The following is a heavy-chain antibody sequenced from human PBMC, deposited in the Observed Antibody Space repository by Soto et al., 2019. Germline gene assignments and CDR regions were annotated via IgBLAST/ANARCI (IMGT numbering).Heavy chain of an antibody. D-gene: IGHD3-9*01. CDR3: ARVWAGDILTGYYSRPFFDY. CDR2: IYYSGST. V-gene: IGHV4-31*03. Sequence: QVQLQESGPGLVKPSQTLCLTCTVSGGSISSGGHYWSWIRQHPGKGLEWIGYIYYSGSTYYNPSLKSRVTISVDTSKNQFSLKLSSVTAADTAVYYCARVWAGDILTGYYSRPFFDYWGQGTLVTVSS. J-gene: IGHJ4*02. CDR1: GGSISSGGHY.